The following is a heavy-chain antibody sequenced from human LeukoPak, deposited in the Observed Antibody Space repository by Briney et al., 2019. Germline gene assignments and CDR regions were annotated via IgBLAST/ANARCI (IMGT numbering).Heavy chain of an antibody. V-gene: IGHV3-74*01. Sequence: GGSLRLSCVASGFSLSSYWMHWVRQAPGKGLVWVSRINSDGSSTSYADSVKGRFTISRDNAKNTLYLQMNSLRAEDTAVYYCAHYDSSAYHAFDIWGQGAMVTVSS. CDR2: INSDGSST. D-gene: IGHD3-22*01. CDR1: GFSLSSYW. J-gene: IGHJ3*02. CDR3: AHYDSSAYHAFDI.